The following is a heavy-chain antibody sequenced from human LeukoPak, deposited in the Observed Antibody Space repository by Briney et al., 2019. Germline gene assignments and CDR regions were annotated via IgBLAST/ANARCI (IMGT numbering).Heavy chain of an antibody. CDR1: GGSFRGYY. D-gene: IGHD5-24*01. J-gene: IGHJ4*02. CDR2: INHSGST. Sequence: PSETLSLTCAVYGGSFRGYYWSWIRQPPGKGLEWIGEINHSGSTNYNPSLKSRVTISVDTSKNQFSLKLSSVTAADTAVYYCARSGDGYNYGDYWGQGTLVTVSS. CDR3: ARSGDGYNYGDY. V-gene: IGHV4-34*01.